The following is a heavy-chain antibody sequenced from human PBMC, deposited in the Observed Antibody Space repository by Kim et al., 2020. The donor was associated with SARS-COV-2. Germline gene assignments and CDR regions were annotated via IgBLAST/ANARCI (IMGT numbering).Heavy chain of an antibody. V-gene: IGHV1-69*04. CDR2: IIPILGIA. D-gene: IGHD2-2*01. CDR1: GGTFSSYA. J-gene: IGHJ4*02. Sequence: SVKVSCKASGGTFSSYAISWVRQAPGQGLEWMGRIIPILGIANYAQKFQGRVTITADKSTSTAYMELSSLRSEDTAVYYCARVPLGAQLLSDEYYFDYWGQGTLVTVSS. CDR3: ARVPLGAQLLSDEYYFDY.